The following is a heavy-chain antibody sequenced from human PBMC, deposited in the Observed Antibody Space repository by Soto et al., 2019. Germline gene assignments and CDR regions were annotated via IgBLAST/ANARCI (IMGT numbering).Heavy chain of an antibody. Sequence: GGSLKLSCADSGFTFSSYSMNWVRQAPGKGLEWVSSISSSSSYIYYGDSVKGRFTISRDNAKNSLYLQMNSLRAEDTATYYCARVHYYDSSGFYLWGQGTLVTVSS. J-gene: IGHJ4*02. CDR3: ARVHYYDSSGFYL. V-gene: IGHV3-21*01. CDR1: GFTFSSYS. D-gene: IGHD3-22*01. CDR2: ISSSSSYI.